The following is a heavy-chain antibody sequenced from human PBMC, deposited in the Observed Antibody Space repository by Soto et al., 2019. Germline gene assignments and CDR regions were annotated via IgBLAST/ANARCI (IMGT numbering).Heavy chain of an antibody. D-gene: IGHD3-10*01. CDR2: IYHSGST. CDR3: ARRTYNYGSGRYHFEL. V-gene: IGHV4-4*02. Sequence: PWETLSLTCAFSVVSISSSNWWSWVRQPPGKGLEWIGEIYHSGSTNYNPSLKSRVTISVDKSKNQFSLKLSSVTAADPAVYYCARRTYNYGSGRYHFELWRQGTLVTVS. CDR1: VVSISSSNW. J-gene: IGHJ4*02.